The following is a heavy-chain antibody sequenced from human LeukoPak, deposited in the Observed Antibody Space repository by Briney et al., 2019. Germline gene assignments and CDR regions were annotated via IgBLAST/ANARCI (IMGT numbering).Heavy chain of an antibody. CDR2: INHSGST. Sequence: SETLSLTCAVYGGSFSGYYWSWIRQPPGKGLEWIGEINHSGSTNYNPSLKSRVTISVDTSKNQFSLKLSSVTAADTAVYYCARVMREDYDFRSGTSPNYYYYMDVWGKGTTVTVSS. J-gene: IGHJ6*03. CDR1: GGSFSGYY. V-gene: IGHV4-34*01. D-gene: IGHD3-3*01. CDR3: ARVMREDYDFRSGTSPNYYYYMDV.